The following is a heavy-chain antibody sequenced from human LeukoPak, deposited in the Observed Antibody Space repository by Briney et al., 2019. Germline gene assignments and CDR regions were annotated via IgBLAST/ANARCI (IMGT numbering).Heavy chain of an antibody. D-gene: IGHD3-3*01. Sequence: GASVKVSCKASGYTFTGYCMHWVRQAPGQGLEWIGWINPNSGGTNYAQKFQGRVTMTRDTSISTAYMELSRLRSDDTAVYYCARSWDFWSGYPFDYWGQGTLVTVSS. J-gene: IGHJ4*02. V-gene: IGHV1-2*02. CDR3: ARSWDFWSGYPFDY. CDR2: INPNSGGT. CDR1: GYTFTGYC.